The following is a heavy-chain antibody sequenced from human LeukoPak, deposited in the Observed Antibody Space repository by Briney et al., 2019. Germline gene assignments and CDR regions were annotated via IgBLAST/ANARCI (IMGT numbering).Heavy chain of an antibody. V-gene: IGHV3-11*04. CDR1: GFTFSDHY. Sequence: GGSLRLSCVASGFTFSDHYMSWIRQAPGKGLEWLSYISNDGTTIYFADSVKGRFTISRDNAKNSLHLQMNSLRAGDTAVYYCARDRRPSSWLGVGPWGQGTLVTVSS. CDR2: ISNDGTTI. J-gene: IGHJ5*02. D-gene: IGHD6-13*01. CDR3: ARDRRPSSWLGVGP.